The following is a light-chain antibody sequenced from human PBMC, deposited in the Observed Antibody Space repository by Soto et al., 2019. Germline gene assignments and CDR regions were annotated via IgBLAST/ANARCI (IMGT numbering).Light chain of an antibody. Sequence: DIVLTHSPATLSLSPGHRATLSFRASQSFRGYLAWYQQKPGQAPRLLIYDASFRVTGLPARFSGSGSGTDFTLTISSLEPEDFAVYYCQQRSDWPLTFGGGTKVDIK. CDR1: QSFRGY. CDR3: QQRSDWPLT. J-gene: IGKJ4*01. CDR2: DAS. V-gene: IGKV3-11*01.